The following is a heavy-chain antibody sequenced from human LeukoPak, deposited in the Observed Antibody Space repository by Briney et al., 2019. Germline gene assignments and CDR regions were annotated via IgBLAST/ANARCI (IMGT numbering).Heavy chain of an antibody. V-gene: IGHV4-39*01. D-gene: IGHD3-9*01. CDR1: GGSISITSHY. CDR3: ARLIGNILTGYGIDP. Sequence: SETLSLTCSVSGGSISITSHYWGWVRQPPGKGLEWIGSIYYIGYTYYNPSLKSRVTMSVDTSKNQFSLKLSSVTAADTAVYYCARLIGNILTGYGIDPWGQGTLVTVSS. CDR2: IYYIGYT. J-gene: IGHJ5*02.